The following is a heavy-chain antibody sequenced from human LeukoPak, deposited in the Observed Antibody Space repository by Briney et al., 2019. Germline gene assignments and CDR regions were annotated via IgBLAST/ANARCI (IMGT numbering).Heavy chain of an antibody. CDR2: ISAYNGNT. D-gene: IGHD1-26*01. Sequence: ASAKVSSKASGYTFTSDGISCVRHAPRQRLEWMGWISAYNGNTNYAQKLQGRVTMTTDTSTSTAYMELRSLRSDDTAVYYCAATRVVGALFDYWGHGTLVTVSS. J-gene: IGHJ4*01. V-gene: IGHV1-18*01. CDR3: AATRVVGALFDY. CDR1: GYTFTSDG.